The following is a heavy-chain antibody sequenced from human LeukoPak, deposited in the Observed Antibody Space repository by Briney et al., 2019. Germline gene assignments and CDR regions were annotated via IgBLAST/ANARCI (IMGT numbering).Heavy chain of an antibody. CDR3: AKDSSYYDSSEGDY. Sequence: GGSLRLSCAASGFTFNNYAMNWVRQAPGKGLEWVSVISGSGGTTYYADSVKGRFTISRDNSKNTLYLQMNSLRAEDTAVYYCAKDSSYYDSSEGDYWGQGPLVTVSS. D-gene: IGHD3-22*01. V-gene: IGHV3-23*01. CDR2: ISGSGGTT. CDR1: GFTFNNYA. J-gene: IGHJ4*02.